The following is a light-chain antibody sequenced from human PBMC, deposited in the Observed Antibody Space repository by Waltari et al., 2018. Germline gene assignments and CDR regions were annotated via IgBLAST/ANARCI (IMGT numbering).Light chain of an antibody. V-gene: IGKV1-33*01. J-gene: IGKJ1*01. CDR2: GSS. CDR1: KDISHY. Sequence: DILMTQSPSSLSASVGDRVTITCQASKDISHYLNWYQQKPGKAPKILIYGSSNLETGVPSRFSGSRSGTDFTLTISSLLPEDFATYYCQQYDSLWTFGPGTKVEL. CDR3: QQYDSLWT.